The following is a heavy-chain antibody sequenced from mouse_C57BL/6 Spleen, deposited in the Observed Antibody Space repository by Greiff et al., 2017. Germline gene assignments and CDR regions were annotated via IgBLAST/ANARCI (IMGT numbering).Heavy chain of an antibody. J-gene: IGHJ2*01. CDR1: GYSITSGYY. CDR2: ISYDGSN. Sequence: DVHLVESGPGLVKPSQSLSLTCSVTGYSITSGYYWNWIRQFPGNKLEWMGYISYDGSNNYNPSLKNRISITRDTSKNQFFLKLNSVTTEDTATYYCARGRYYGFDYWGQGTTLTVSS. D-gene: IGHD1-1*01. V-gene: IGHV3-6*01. CDR3: ARGRYYGFDY.